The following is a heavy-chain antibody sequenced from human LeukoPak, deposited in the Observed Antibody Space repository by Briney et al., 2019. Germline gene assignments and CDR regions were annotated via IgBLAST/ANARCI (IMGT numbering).Heavy chain of an antibody. CDR3: ARRVPGDAFDI. Sequence: ASVKVSCKASGGTFSSYAISWVRQAPGQGLEWMGIIYPGYSDTRYSPPFQGQVTISADKSISTAYLQWSSLKASDTAMYFCARRVPGDAFDIWGQGTMVTVSS. V-gene: IGHV5-51*01. CDR1: GGTFSSYA. CDR2: IYPGYSDT. J-gene: IGHJ3*02.